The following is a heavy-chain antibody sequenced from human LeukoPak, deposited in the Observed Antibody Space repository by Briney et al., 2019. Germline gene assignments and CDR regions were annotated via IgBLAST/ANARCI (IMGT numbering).Heavy chain of an antibody. CDR2: INRDGSET. Sequence: GGSLRLSCAASGFTFSNYWMNWVRQAPGKGLEWVANINRDGSETYYVDSVKGRFTISRDNAKNSLYLQMNSLRAEDTAVYYCAGGRSWSVDYWGQGTLVTVSS. D-gene: IGHD6-13*01. V-gene: IGHV3-7*04. CDR1: GFTFSNYW. J-gene: IGHJ4*02. CDR3: AGGRSWSVDY.